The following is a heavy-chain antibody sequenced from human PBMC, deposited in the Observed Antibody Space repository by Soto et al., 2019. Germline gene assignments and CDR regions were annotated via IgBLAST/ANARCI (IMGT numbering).Heavy chain of an antibody. Sequence: SVKVSCKASGGTFSSYAISWVRQAPGQGLEWMGGIIPIFGTANYAQKFQGRVTITADKSTSTAYMELSSLRSEDTAVYYCARDPEIAAAGNWFDPWGQGTLVTVSS. D-gene: IGHD6-13*01. CDR1: GGTFSSYA. CDR2: IIPIFGTA. CDR3: ARDPEIAAAGNWFDP. J-gene: IGHJ5*02. V-gene: IGHV1-69*06.